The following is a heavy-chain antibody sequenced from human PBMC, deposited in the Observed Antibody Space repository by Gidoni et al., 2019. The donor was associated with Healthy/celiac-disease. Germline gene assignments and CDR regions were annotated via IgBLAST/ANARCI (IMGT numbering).Heavy chain of an antibody. CDR1: GGSISSYY. CDR2: IYYSGST. V-gene: IGHV4-59*01. J-gene: IGHJ4*02. D-gene: IGHD2-2*01. Sequence: QVQLQGSGPGLVKPSETLSLTCTVPGGSISSYYWSWIRQPPGKGLEWIGYIYYSGSTNYNPSLKSRVTISVDTSKNQFSLKLSSVTAADTAVYYCARGGCRSSTSCYVDWGQGTLVTVSS. CDR3: ARGGCRSSTSCYVD.